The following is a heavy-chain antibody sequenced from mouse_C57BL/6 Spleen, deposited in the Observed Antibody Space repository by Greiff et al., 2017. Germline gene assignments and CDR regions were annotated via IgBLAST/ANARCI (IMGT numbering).Heavy chain of an antibody. Sequence: QVQLKQSGPELVKPGASVKISCKASGYAFSSSWMNWVKQRPGKGLEWIGGIYPGDGDTNYNGKFKGKATLTADKSSSTAYMQLSSLTSEDSAVYFCARSNDSYQYYFDFWGQGTTLTVSS. CDR3: ARSNDSYQYYFDF. D-gene: IGHD2-3*01. CDR2: IYPGDGDT. J-gene: IGHJ2*01. V-gene: IGHV1-82*01. CDR1: GYAFSSSW.